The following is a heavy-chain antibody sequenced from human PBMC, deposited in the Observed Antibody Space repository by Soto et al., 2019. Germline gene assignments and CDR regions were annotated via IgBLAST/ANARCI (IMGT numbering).Heavy chain of an antibody. V-gene: IGHV4-39*01. CDR1: GGSISSSSYY. CDR3: ARQGIVVVPAAMLNWFDP. J-gene: IGHJ5*02. D-gene: IGHD2-2*01. CDR2: IYYSGST. Sequence: QLQLQESGPGLVKPSETLSLTCTVSGGSISSSSYYWGWIRQPPGTGLEWIGSIYYSGSTYYNPSLKSRVTISVDTSKNQFSLKLSSVTAADTAVYYCARQGIVVVPAAMLNWFDPWGQGTLVTVSS.